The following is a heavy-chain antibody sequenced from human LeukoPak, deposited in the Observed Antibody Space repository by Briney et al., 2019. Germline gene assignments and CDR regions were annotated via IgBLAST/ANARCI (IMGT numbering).Heavy chain of an antibody. Sequence: GASVKVSCKASGYTFTSYGISWVRQAPGQGLEWMGWISAYNGNTNYPQKLQGRVTVTTDTSTSTAYMELKSLRSDDTAVYYCARVEGTDFSSDYWFDYWGQGTLVTVSS. CDR2: ISAYNGNT. CDR1: GYTFTSYG. CDR3: ARVEGTDFSSDYWFDY. J-gene: IGHJ4*02. V-gene: IGHV1-18*01. D-gene: IGHD4/OR15-4a*01.